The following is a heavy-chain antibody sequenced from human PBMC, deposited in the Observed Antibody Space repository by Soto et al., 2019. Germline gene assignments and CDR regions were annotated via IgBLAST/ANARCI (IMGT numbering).Heavy chain of an antibody. CDR2: IYYSGST. J-gene: IGHJ3*02. V-gene: IGHV4-31*03. D-gene: IGHD3-22*01. Sequence: SETLSLTCTFSGGSFSSISNHYCSWIRQPPGKGLEWIGYIYYSGSTYYNPSLKSRVIISVDTSKNQFSLKLSSVTAADTAVYYCASFRPYYYDSSGYAASGAFDIWGQGTMVTVSS. CDR1: GGSFSSISNHY. CDR3: ASFRPYYYDSSGYAASGAFDI.